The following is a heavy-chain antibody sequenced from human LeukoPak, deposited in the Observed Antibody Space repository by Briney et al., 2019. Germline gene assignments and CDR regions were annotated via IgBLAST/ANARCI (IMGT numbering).Heavy chain of an antibody. V-gene: IGHV1-2*02. D-gene: IGHD3-9*01. CDR3: ARTYYDILTDYGMDV. CDR2: INPNSGGT. Sequence: GASVKVSCKASGYTFTGYYMHWVRQAPGQGLEWMGWINPNSGGTNYAQKFQGRVTMTRDTSISTAYMELSRLRSDDTAVYYCARTYYDILTDYGMDVWGQGTTVTVSS. CDR1: GYTFTGYY. J-gene: IGHJ6*02.